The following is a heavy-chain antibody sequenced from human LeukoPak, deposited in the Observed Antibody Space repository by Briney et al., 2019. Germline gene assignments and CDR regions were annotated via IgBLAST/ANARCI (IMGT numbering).Heavy chain of an antibody. J-gene: IGHJ4*02. CDR2: IIPIFGTA. CDR3: ARTPSTAVVIPYFDY. V-gene: IGHV1-69*13. Sequence: SVKVSCKASGGTFSSYAISWVRQAPGQGLEWMGGIIPIFGTANYAQKFQGRVTITADESTSTAYMELSSLRPEDTAVYYCARTPSTAVVIPYFDYWGQGTLVTVSS. CDR1: GGTFSSYA. D-gene: IGHD3-22*01.